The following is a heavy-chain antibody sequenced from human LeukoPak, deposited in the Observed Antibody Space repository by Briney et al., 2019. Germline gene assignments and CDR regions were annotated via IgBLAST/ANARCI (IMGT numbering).Heavy chain of an antibody. CDR3: AKDHDYGDRNWFDP. CDR2: ISGSGGST. D-gene: IGHD4-17*01. V-gene: IGHV3-23*01. J-gene: IGHJ5*02. Sequence: GGSLRLSCATSGFTFSTYAMTWVRQAPGKGLEWVSTISGSGGSTYYADSVKGRFTISRDNSNNTLYLQMNSLRAVDTAVYSCAKDHDYGDRNWFDPWGQGTLVTVSS. CDR1: GFTFSTYA.